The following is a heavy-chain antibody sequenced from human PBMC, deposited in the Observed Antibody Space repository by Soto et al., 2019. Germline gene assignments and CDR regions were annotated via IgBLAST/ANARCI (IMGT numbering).Heavy chain of an antibody. CDR3: ARQGVVVVAICFDY. CDR2: IYYSGST. D-gene: IGHD2-15*01. V-gene: IGHV4-39*01. Sequence: SETLSLTCTVSGGSISSSSYYWGWIRQPPGKGLEWIGSIYYSGSTYYNPSLKSRVTISVDTSKNQFSLKLSSVTAADTAVHYCARQGVVVVAICFDYRSQIPLVTVST. J-gene: IGHJ4*02. CDR1: GGSISSSSYY.